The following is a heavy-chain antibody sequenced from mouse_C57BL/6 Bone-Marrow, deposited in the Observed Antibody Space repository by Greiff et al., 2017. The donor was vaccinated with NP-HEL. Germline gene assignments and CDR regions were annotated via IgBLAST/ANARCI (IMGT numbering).Heavy chain of an antibody. CDR3: ARSIYYDYADDPFYAMDY. V-gene: IGHV7-3*01. CDR2: IRNKANGYTT. D-gene: IGHD2-4*01. Sequence: DVMLVASGGGLVQPGGSLNLSCAASGFTFTDYYMSWVRQPPGKALEWLGFIRNKANGYTTEYSASVKGRFTISRDNSQSILYLQMNALRAEDSATYYCARSIYYDYADDPFYAMDYWGQGTSVTVSS. CDR1: GFTFTDYY. J-gene: IGHJ4*01.